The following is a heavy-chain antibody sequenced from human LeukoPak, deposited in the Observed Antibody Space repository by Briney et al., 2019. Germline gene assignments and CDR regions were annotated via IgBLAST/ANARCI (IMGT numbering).Heavy chain of an antibody. V-gene: IGHV3-23*01. D-gene: IGHD2-2*01. CDR3: AKGYCSSPSCSSDY. J-gene: IGHJ4*02. CDR1: GFTFSSYG. CDR2: ISGSGDST. Sequence: GGSLRLSCAASGFTFSSYGMSWVRQAPGKGLEWVSGISGSGDSTYYTNSVKGRSTISRDNSKSTLHLQMNSLRAEDTAVYYCAKGYCSSPSCSSDYWGQGTLVTVSS.